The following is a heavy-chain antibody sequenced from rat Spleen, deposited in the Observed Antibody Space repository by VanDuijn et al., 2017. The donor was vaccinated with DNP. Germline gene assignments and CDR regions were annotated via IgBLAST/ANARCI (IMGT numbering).Heavy chain of an antibody. CDR1: GYTFTTYY. V-gene: IGHV1-43*01. CDR2: IYTGSGGT. D-gene: IGHD4-3*01. Sequence: QVQLQQSGAELAKPGSSVKISCKASGYTFTTYYIGWIKQTTGQGLEYIGYIYTGSGGTNYNEKFKGKATLTVDKSSNTAFMQLSSLKPDDSAVYYCARSWVGVRGIWFAYWGQGTLVTVSS. CDR3: ARSWVGVRGIWFAY. J-gene: IGHJ3*01.